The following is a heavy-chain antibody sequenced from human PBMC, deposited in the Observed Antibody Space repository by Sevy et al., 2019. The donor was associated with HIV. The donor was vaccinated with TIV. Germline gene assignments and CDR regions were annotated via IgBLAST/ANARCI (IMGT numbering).Heavy chain of an antibody. D-gene: IGHD1-26*01. Sequence: GTLRLSCVASGFIFNSYVMNWVRQAPGKGLEWVSTISGSGGSTYYTDSVKGRFTISRDNSKNTLYLEMNSLRAEDTAVYYCEGMTTAGSDYWGQGTLVTVSS. CDR1: GFIFNSYV. CDR3: EGMTTAGSDY. CDR2: ISGSGGST. J-gene: IGHJ4*02. V-gene: IGHV3-23*01.